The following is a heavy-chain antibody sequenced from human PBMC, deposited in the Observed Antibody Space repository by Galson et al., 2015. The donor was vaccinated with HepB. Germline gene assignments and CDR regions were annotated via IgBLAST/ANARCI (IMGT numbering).Heavy chain of an antibody. D-gene: IGHD2-2*01. CDR2: INHSGST. CDR1: GGSFSGYY. V-gene: IGHV4-34*01. CDR3: ASAQYCSSTSCSHDAFDI. J-gene: IGHJ3*02. Sequence: ETLSLTCAVYGGSFSGYYWSWIRQPPGKGLEWIGEINHSGSTNYNPSLKSRVTISVDTSKNQFSLKLSSVTAADTAVYYCASAQYCSSTSCSHDAFDIWGQGTMVTVSS.